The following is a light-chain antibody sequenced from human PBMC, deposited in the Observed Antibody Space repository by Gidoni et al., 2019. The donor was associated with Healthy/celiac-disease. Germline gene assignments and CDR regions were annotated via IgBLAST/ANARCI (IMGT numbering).Light chain of an antibody. J-gene: IGKJ1*01. V-gene: IGKV2-28*01. CDR2: LGS. Sequence: DIVMTHSPLSLPVTPGEPASISCRSSQSLLHSNGYNYLDWYLQKPGPSPQLLIYLGSNRASGVPDRFSGSGSGTDFTLKISRVEAEDVGVYYCMQALQTPPWTFGQGTKVEIK. CDR3: MQALQTPPWT. CDR1: QSLLHSNGYNY.